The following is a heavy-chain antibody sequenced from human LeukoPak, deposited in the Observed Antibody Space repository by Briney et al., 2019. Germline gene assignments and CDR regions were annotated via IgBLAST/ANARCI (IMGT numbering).Heavy chain of an antibody. CDR1: GGSFSGFY. CDR3: TKGAAGPRLQD. J-gene: IGHJ1*01. D-gene: IGHD6-6*01. V-gene: IGHV4-34*12. Sequence: SETLSPTCAVYGGSFSGFYCTWIRQPPGKGLEWIGEILQGGSAAYTPSLKSRVTISVDTSKNQCSLKLTSVTAADTAVYYCTKGAAGPRLQDWGQGTLVTVSS. CDR2: ILQGGSA.